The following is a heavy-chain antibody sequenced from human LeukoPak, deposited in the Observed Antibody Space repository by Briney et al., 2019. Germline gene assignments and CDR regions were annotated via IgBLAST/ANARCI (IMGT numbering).Heavy chain of an antibody. CDR1: GYTFTSYA. Sequence: SVKVSCKASGYTFTSYAMHWVRQAPGQRLEWMGGIIPIFGTANYAQKFQGRVTITADESTSTAYMELSSLRSEDTAVYYCARERGTMIELGYWGQGTLVTVSS. V-gene: IGHV1-69*13. CDR2: IIPIFGTA. D-gene: IGHD3-22*01. J-gene: IGHJ4*02. CDR3: ARERGTMIELGY.